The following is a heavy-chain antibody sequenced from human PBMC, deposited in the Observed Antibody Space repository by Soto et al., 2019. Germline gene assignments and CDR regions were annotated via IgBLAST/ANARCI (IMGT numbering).Heavy chain of an antibody. Sequence: ASVKVSCKASGDTFTTYAMHWVRQAPGQRLEWMGWINAGNGNTKYSQKFQGRVTITRDTSASTAYMELSSLRSEDTAVYYCTSAAAFYGMDVWGQGTTVTVSS. V-gene: IGHV1-3*01. D-gene: IGHD6-13*01. CDR2: INAGNGNT. CDR3: TSAAAFYGMDV. CDR1: GDTFTTYA. J-gene: IGHJ6*02.